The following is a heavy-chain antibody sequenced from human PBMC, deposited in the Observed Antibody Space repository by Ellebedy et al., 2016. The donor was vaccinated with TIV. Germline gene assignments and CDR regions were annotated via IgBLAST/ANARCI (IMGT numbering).Heavy chain of an antibody. J-gene: IGHJ6*02. CDR1: GFTFSNYH. CDR2: IWSDGSLK. V-gene: IGHV3-33*01. D-gene: IGHD2-21*02. CDR3: ARGLLGGQGDTDV. Sequence: PGGSLRLSCAASGFTFSNYHMHWVRQAPGKGLEWVALIWSDGSLKYYADSVKGRFTLSRDSSKNTLYLQMNSLRADDTAVYYCARGLLGGQGDTDVWGQGTAVTVSS.